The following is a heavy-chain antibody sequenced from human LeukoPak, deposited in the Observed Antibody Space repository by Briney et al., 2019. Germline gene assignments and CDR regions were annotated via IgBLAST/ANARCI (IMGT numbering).Heavy chain of an antibody. CDR1: GFIFTDYA. J-gene: IGHJ4*02. CDR3: ARERGYSGYTFDY. V-gene: IGHV3-30-3*01. Sequence: GSSLRLSCATSGFIFTDYAIHWVRQPPGQGLEWVAVTSHDGSDSYYADSVKGRFTISRDNSKNTLYLQMNSLRAEDTAVYYCARERGYSGYTFDYWGQGTLVTISS. CDR2: TSHDGSDS. D-gene: IGHD5-12*01.